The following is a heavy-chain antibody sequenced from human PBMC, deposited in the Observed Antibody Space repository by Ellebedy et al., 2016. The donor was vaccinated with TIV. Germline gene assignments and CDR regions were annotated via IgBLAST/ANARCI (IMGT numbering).Heavy chain of an antibody. J-gene: IGHJ4*02. Sequence: AASVKVSCKTSGYSFTHYNIHWVRQAPGQGLEWMGIINPRSGSTTYAQKFQDRLTVTRDTSTTAVYMALTSLTSEDTATYFCASLGGFHDYWGQGTLVTVSS. V-gene: IGHV1-46*01. CDR1: GYSFTHYN. D-gene: IGHD4-23*01. CDR3: ASLGGFHDY. CDR2: INPRSGST.